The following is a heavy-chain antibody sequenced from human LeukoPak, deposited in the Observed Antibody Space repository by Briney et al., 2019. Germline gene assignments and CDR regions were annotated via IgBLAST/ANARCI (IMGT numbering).Heavy chain of an antibody. J-gene: IGHJ3*02. Sequence: SETLSLTCTVSGGSISSGSYYWSWIRQPAGKGLEWIGRIYTSGSTNYNTSLKSRVTISVDLSKNQFYLKLSSVTAADTAVYDCARDPYYDFWSGYYSPAFDIWGQGTMVTVSS. CDR3: ARDPYYDFWSGYYSPAFDI. V-gene: IGHV4-61*02. CDR1: GGSISSGSYY. D-gene: IGHD3-3*01. CDR2: IYTSGST.